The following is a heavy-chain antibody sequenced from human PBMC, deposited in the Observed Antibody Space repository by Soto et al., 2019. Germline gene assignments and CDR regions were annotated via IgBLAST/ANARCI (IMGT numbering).Heavy chain of an antibody. CDR3: TTGSDEGY. Sequence: EVQLVESGGGLVQPGGSLRLSCAASGFTVSSKYMTWVRQAPGKGLEWVSLIQSGGTTYYADSVKGRFTISRDDSKNTLYLQMNSLNSEDTAVYYCTTGSDEGYWGQGILVTVSS. CDR2: IQSGGTT. V-gene: IGHV3-66*01. D-gene: IGHD1-26*01. J-gene: IGHJ4*02. CDR1: GFTVSSKY.